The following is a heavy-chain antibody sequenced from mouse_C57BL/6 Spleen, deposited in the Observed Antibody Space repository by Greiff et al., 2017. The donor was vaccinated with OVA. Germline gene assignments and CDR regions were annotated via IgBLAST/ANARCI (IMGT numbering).Heavy chain of an antibody. CDR2: IDPEDGDT. CDR1: GFNINDYY. CDR3: TFTTVPLYYFDY. J-gene: IGHJ2*01. D-gene: IGHD1-1*01. V-gene: IGHV14-1*01. Sequence: VQLQQSGAALVRPGASVKLSCTASGFNINDYYMHWVKQRPEQGLEWIGRIDPEDGDTEYAPKFQGKATMTADTSSNTAYLQLSSLTSEDTAVYYCTFTTVPLYYFDYWGQGTTLTVSS.